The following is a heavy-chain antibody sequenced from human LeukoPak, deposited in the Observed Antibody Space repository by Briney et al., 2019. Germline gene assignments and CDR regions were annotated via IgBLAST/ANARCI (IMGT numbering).Heavy chain of an antibody. CDR1: GGPISSGDYY. Sequence: SETLSLTCTVSGGPISSGDYYWSWIRQPPGKGLEWIGYIYYSGNTYYNPSLKSRVTISVDTSKNQFSLKLSSVTAADTAVYYCARAAGWFGETYDYWGQGTLVTVSS. J-gene: IGHJ4*02. CDR3: ARAAGWFGETYDY. D-gene: IGHD3-10*01. V-gene: IGHV4-30-4*01. CDR2: IYYSGNT.